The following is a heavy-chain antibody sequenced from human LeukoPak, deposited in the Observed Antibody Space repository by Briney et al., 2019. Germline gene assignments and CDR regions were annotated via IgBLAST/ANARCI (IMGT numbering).Heavy chain of an antibody. Sequence: GVSLRLSCAASGFTFSSHGMHWVRQAPGKGLEWVAFIRYDGSNKNYADSVKGRFTISRDNSKNTLYLQMNSLKPDDTAMYYCAKSIPAIAVAVSTRQWGQGTLVTVSS. D-gene: IGHD6-19*01. J-gene: IGHJ4*02. V-gene: IGHV3-30*02. CDR3: AKSIPAIAVAVSTRQ. CDR1: GFTFSSHG. CDR2: IRYDGSNK.